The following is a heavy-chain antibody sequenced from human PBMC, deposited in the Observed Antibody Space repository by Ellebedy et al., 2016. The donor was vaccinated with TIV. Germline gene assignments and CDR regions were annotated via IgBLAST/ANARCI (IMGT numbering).Heavy chain of an antibody. D-gene: IGHD4-17*01. V-gene: IGHV5-51*01. CDR1: GYSFTTYW. CDR3: VSHFDYGDYVSEY. J-gene: IGHJ4*02. CDR2: IYPANSNT. Sequence: PGGSLRLSCKGSGYSFTTYWIGWVRQMSGKGLEWMGIIYPANSNTRYSPSFQGQVTISADKSISTAYLQWSSLKASDTAMYFCVSHFDYGDYVSEYWGQGTLITVSS.